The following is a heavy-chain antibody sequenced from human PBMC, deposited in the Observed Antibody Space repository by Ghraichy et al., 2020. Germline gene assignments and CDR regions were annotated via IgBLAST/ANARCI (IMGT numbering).Heavy chain of an antibody. D-gene: IGHD3-10*01. V-gene: IGHV3-23*01. Sequence: GGSLRLSCAASGFTFSSYAMSWVRQAPGKGLEWVSAISGSGGSTYYADSVKGRFTISRDNSKNTLYLQMNSLRAEDTAVYYCAKGMSKYYYGSGPKGTKYYYYYMDVWGKGTTVTVSS. CDR3: AKGMSKYYYGSGPKGTKYYYYYMDV. J-gene: IGHJ6*03. CDR1: GFTFSSYA. CDR2: ISGSGGST.